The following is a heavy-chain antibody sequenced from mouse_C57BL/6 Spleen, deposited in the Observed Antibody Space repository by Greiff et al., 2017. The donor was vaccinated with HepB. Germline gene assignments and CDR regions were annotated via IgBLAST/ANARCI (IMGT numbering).Heavy chain of an antibody. D-gene: IGHD1-1*02. Sequence: QVQLQHPGAELVKPGASVKMSCKASGYTFTSYWITWVKQRPGQGLEWIGDIYPGSGSTNYNEKFKSKATLTVDTSSSTAYMQLSSLTSEDSAVYYCAREDGSYWAWFAYWGQGTLVTVSA. CDR3: AREDGSYWAWFAY. J-gene: IGHJ3*01. CDR1: GYTFTSYW. CDR2: IYPGSGST. V-gene: IGHV1-55*01.